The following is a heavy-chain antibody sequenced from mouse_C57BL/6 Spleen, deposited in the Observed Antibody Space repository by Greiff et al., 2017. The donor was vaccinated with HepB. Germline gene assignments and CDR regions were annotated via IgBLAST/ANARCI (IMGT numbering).Heavy chain of an antibody. D-gene: IGHD1-1*01. V-gene: IGHV1-55*01. CDR1: GYTFTSYW. J-gene: IGHJ2*01. Sequence: QVQLQHPGAELVKPGASVKMSCKASGYTFTSYWITWVKQRPGQGLEWIGDIYPGSGSTNYNEKFKSKATLTVDTSSSTAYMQLSSLTSEDSAVYYCARSRDYYGSSDFYYFDYWGQGTTLTVSS. CDR2: IYPGSGST. CDR3: ARSRDYYGSSDFYYFDY.